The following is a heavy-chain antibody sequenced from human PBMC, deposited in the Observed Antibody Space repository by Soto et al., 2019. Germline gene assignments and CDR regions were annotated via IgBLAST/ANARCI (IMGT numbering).Heavy chain of an antibody. Sequence: GGSLRLSCTASGFTFSSYSMSWVRQAPGKGLEWVSGFRSGGDDDTTYYADSVRGRFTISRDNSKNTLFLQMNSLRAEDTAIYYCAKKVNSGSGSQFFDYWGQGTLVTVSS. CDR1: GFTFSSYS. D-gene: IGHD3-10*01. CDR2: FRSGGDDDTT. V-gene: IGHV3-23*01. CDR3: AKKVNSGSGSQFFDY. J-gene: IGHJ4*02.